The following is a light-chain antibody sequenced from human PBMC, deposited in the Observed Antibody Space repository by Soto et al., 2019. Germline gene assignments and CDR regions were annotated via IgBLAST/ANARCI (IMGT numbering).Light chain of an antibody. J-gene: IGKJ1*01. CDR1: QSVSSSY. Sequence: EIVLTQSPGTLSLSPGERATLSCRASQSVSSSYLAWYQQKPGQAPRLLIYGASSRATGIPDRFSGSGSGTDFTLTISGLQPEDSATYYCQGSRSALWGTCGQGTKVDIK. V-gene: IGKV3-20*01. CDR3: QGSRSALWGT. CDR2: GAS.